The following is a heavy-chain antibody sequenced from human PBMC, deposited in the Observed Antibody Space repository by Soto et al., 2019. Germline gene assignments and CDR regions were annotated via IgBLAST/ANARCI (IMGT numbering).Heavy chain of an antibody. J-gene: IGHJ6*02. CDR2: IIPILGIA. CDR1: GGTFSSYT. Sequence: ASVKVSCKASGGTFSSYTISWVRQAPGQGLEWMGRIIPILGIANYAQKFQGRVTITADKSTSTAYMELSSLRSEDTAVYYCARSSITIFGVVTIIIYGMDVWGQGTTVTVSS. V-gene: IGHV1-69*02. D-gene: IGHD3-3*01. CDR3: ARSSITIFGVVTIIIYGMDV.